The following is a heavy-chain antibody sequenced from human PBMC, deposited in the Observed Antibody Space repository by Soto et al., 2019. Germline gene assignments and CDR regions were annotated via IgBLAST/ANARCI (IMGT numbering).Heavy chain of an antibody. CDR1: GGTFSSYA. CDR3: ASFIGGGSSWFGGYFDY. J-gene: IGHJ4*02. D-gene: IGHD6-13*01. Sequence: QVQLVQSGAEVKKPGSSVKVSCKASGGTFSSYAISWVRQAPGQGLEWMGGIIPNSGGTNYAQKFQGRVTMTRDTSISTAYMELSRLRSDDTAVYYCASFIGGGSSWFGGYFDYWGQGTLVTVSS. V-gene: IGHV1-2*02. CDR2: IIPNSGGT.